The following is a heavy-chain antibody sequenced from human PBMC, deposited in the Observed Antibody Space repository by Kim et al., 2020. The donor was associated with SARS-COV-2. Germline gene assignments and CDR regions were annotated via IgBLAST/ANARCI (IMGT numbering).Heavy chain of an antibody. CDR1: GGSISSSSYY. CDR2: IYYSGSS. D-gene: IGHD2-15*01. J-gene: IGHJ4*02. V-gene: IGHV4-39*01. CDR3: AVVVVAAEGAFDY. Sequence: SETLSLTCTVSGGSISSSSYYWGWIRQPPGQGLEWIGTIYYSGSSYYKPSLKSRVTISVDTSKNQFSLKLSSVTAADTAVYYCAVVVVAAEGAFDYWGQGTLVTVSS.